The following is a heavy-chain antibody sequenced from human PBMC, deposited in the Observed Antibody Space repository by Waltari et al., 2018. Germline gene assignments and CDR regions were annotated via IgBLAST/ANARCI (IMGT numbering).Heavy chain of an antibody. D-gene: IGHD6-13*01. J-gene: IGHJ4*02. CDR2: INHSGST. V-gene: IGHV4-34*01. CDR3: AGGRAAAGRRDFDY. Sequence: QVQLQQWGAGLLKPSETLSLTCAVYGGSFSGYYWSWIRQPPGKGLEWIGEINHSGSTNYNPSRKSRGTISVDTSKDQVSLKPSAVTAADTAVYYCAGGRAAAGRRDFDYWGQGTLVTVSS. CDR1: GGSFSGYY.